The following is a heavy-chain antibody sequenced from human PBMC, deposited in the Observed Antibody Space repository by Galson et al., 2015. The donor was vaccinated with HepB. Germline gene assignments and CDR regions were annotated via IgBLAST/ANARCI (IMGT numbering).Heavy chain of an antibody. V-gene: IGHV3-48*01. D-gene: IGHD3-10*02. J-gene: IGHJ5*02. CDR1: GFTFSFYS. CDR2: IRGGSTTI. CDR3: ARARGNLSMFSA. Sequence: SLRLSCAASGFTFSFYSMSWVRQAPGKGLEWVSYIRGGSTTIYYADSVKGQFIISRDNAKNSLYLQMNSLRAEDTAVYYCARARGNLSMFSAWGQGTLVTVSS.